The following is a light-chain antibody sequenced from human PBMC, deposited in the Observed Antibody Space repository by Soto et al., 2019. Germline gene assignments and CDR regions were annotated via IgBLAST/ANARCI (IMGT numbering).Light chain of an antibody. V-gene: IGKV1-5*03. J-gene: IGKJ5*01. CDR1: QSINNW. CDR3: QQYSSYSPIP. CDR2: KAS. Sequence: DIQITQSPSTLSASVGDRLTITCRASQSINNWWAWYQKKPGRAPKLLIYKASVLETVAPSRFSGTGSGTEFTLTITGLQPDDFATYYCQQYSSYSPIPFAQGTRLAIK.